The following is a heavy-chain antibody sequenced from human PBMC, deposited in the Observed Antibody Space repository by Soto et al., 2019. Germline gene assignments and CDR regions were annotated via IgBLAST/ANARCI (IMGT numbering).Heavy chain of an antibody. CDR3: ARDRGYCSSTSCYRDYYYGMDV. CDR1: GGSISSYY. V-gene: IGHV4-59*01. J-gene: IGHJ6*02. Sequence: SETLSLTCTVSGGSISSYYWSWIRQPPGKGLEWIGYIYYSGSTNYNPSLKSRVTISVDTSKNQFSLKLSSVTAADTAVYYCARDRGYCSSTSCYRDYYYGMDVWGQGTTVTVSS. CDR2: IYYSGST. D-gene: IGHD2-2*02.